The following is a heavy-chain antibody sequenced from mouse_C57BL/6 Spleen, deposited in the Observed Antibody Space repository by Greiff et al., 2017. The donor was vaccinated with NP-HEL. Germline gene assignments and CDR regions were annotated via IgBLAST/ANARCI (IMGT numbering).Heavy chain of an antibody. D-gene: IGHD1-2*01. CDR2: IDPSDSYT. Sequence: VQLQQPGAELVMPGASVKLSCKASGYTFTSYWMHWVKQRPGQGLEWIGEIDPSDSYTNYNQKFKGKSTLTVDKSSSTAYMQLSSLTSEDSAVYYCARRGITTAPWFAYWGQGTLATVSA. CDR3: ARRGITTAPWFAY. CDR1: GYTFTSYW. J-gene: IGHJ3*01. V-gene: IGHV1-69*01.